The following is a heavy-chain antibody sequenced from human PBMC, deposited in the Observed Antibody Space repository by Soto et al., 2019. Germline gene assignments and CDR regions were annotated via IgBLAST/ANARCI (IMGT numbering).Heavy chain of an antibody. CDR1: GYTFTSYY. CDR3: ARDVDTATNGEWGY. V-gene: IGHV1-46*01. Sequence: ASVKVSCNASGYTFTSYYMHWLRQAPGQGLEWMGIINPSGGSTSCAQKFQGRVTITADESTSTAYMELSSLRSEDTAVYYCARDVDTATNGEWGYWGQGTLVTVSS. J-gene: IGHJ4*02. CDR2: INPSGGST. D-gene: IGHD5-18*01.